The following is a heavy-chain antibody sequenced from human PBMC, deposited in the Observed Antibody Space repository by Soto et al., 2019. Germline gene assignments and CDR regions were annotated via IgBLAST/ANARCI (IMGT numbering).Heavy chain of an antibody. CDR3: ARVQRSSGGGEY. Sequence: GGSLRLSCAASGFTFSDHYMDWARQAPGKGLEWVGRTKNKANSYTTEYAASVRGRLTISRDDSKNSLYLQMKSLRVGDTAVYYCARVQRSSGGGEYWGQGTLVTVSS. J-gene: IGHJ4*02. CDR1: GFTFSDHY. D-gene: IGHD2-8*02. V-gene: IGHV3-72*01. CDR2: TKNKANSYTT.